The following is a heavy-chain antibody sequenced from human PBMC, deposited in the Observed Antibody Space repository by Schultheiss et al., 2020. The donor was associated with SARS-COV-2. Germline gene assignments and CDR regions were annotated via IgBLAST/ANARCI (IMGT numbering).Heavy chain of an antibody. D-gene: IGHD2-15*01. CDR3: ARDITVVAATWVRRDDAFDI. CDR2: ISGSGGST. Sequence: GESLKIPCAASGFTFSSYAMSWVRQTPGKGLEWVSAISGSGGSTYYADSVKGRFTISRDNSKNTLYLQMNSLRAEDTAVYYCARDITVVAATWVRRDDAFDIWGQDTMVTVSS. J-gene: IGHJ3*02. V-gene: IGHV3-23*01. CDR1: GFTFSSYA.